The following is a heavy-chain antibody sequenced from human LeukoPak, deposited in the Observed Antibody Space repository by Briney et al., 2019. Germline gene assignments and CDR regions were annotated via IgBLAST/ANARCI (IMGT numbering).Heavy chain of an antibody. CDR2: IYYSGNT. D-gene: IGHD2-15*01. V-gene: IGHV4-59*07. CDR3: ARGYCSGGTCSENHYHYFGMDV. J-gene: IGHJ6*02. Sequence: PSDTLSLTCTVSGGSISTYYWSWIRQPPGKGLEWIGYIYYSGNTNYNPSLKSRVTISVETSKNQFSLKLSSVTAADTAVYYCARGYCSGGTCSENHYHYFGMDVWGQGTTVTVSS. CDR1: GGSISTYY.